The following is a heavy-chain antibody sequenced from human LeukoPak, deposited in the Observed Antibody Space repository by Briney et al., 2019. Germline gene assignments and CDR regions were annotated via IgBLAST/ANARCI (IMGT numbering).Heavy chain of an antibody. CDR3: ERGYCTNGCGLGGY. J-gene: IGHJ4*02. CDR1: GFTFSSYA. Sequence: GGSLRLSCAASGFTFSSYAMHWVRQAPGKGLEWVANIKQDGSEKYYVDSVKGRFTISRDNAKNSLYLQMNSLRAEDTAVYYCERGYCTNGCGLGGYWGQGTLVTVSS. CDR2: IKQDGSEK. D-gene: IGHD2-8*01. V-gene: IGHV3-7*03.